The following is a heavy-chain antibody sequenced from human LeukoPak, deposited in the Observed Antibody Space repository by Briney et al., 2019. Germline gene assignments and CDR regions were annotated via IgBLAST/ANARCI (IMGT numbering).Heavy chain of an antibody. CDR1: GYTFTIYA. CDR3: ARGVAGRSWFDP. V-gene: IGHV1-3*01. CDR2: INAGNGNT. Sequence: ASAKVSCKASGYTFTIYAMHWVRQAPGQRLEWMGWINAGNGNTKYSQKFQGRVTITRDTSASTAYMELSSLRSEDTAVYYCARGVAGRSWFDPWGQGTLVTVSS. J-gene: IGHJ5*02. D-gene: IGHD6-19*01.